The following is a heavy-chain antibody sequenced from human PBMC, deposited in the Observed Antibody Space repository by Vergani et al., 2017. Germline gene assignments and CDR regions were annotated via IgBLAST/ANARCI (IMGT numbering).Heavy chain of an antibody. V-gene: IGHV4-30-4*01. CDR1: GGPISSGDYY. CDR3: ACGPYGDYVDGAFDI. J-gene: IGHJ3*02. D-gene: IGHD4-17*01. Sequence: QVQLQESGPGLVKPSQTLSLTCTVSGGPISSGDYYWSWTRQPPGKGLEWIGYIYYSGSTYYNPSLKSRVTISVDTSKNQFSLKLSSVTAADTAVYYCACGPYGDYVDGAFDIWGQGTMVTVSS. CDR2: IYYSGST.